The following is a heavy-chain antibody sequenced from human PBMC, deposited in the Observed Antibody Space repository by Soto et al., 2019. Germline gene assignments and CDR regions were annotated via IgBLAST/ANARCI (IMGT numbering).Heavy chain of an antibody. CDR2: ISGGGDTT. CDR1: GFTFNNYA. D-gene: IGHD3-10*01. Sequence: GSLRLSCAASGFTFNNYAVTWVRQAPGKGLEWVSAISGGGDTTSYADSVKGRFTVSRDGSKNTLYLQMSSLRAEDTALYYCAKGRGGSGSLTPRVDFWGQGTLVTVSS. V-gene: IGHV3-23*01. CDR3: AKGRGGSGSLTPRVDF. J-gene: IGHJ4*02.